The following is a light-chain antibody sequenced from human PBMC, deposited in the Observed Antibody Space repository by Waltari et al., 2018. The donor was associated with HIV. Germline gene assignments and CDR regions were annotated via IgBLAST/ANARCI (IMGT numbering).Light chain of an antibody. J-gene: IGLJ1*01. V-gene: IGLV2-14*03. CDR3: ASFTSGRLNV. CDR2: DVY. Sequence: HSALTQPASASGSPGQSITISYTGTSSDVGAYASVSWYQQHPGKVPKLLIYDVYLRPSRISNRFSGSKSGNTASLTISGLRDEDEADYYCASFTSGRLNVFGTGTKVTVL. CDR1: SSDVGAYAS.